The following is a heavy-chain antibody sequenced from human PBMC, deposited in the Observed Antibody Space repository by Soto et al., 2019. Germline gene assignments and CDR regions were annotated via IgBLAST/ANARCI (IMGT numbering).Heavy chain of an antibody. J-gene: IGHJ4*02. CDR2: IVPIYRTA. CDR1: GGTFSSYR. CDR3: VRDSGAKLSSS. V-gene: IGHV1-69*01. D-gene: IGHD6-13*01. Sequence: QVQLVQSGAEVKKPGSSVKVSCKASGGTFSSYRINWVRQAPGQGLEWVGGIVPIYRTADYAQKFQGRVTITADESARTYYMELRSLKSQDTAVYYCVRDSGAKLSSSWGQGTLVTVSS.